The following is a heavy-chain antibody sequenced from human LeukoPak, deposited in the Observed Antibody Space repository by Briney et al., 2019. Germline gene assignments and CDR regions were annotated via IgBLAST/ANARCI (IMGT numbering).Heavy chain of an antibody. CDR2: IYYSGGS. CDR3: ARLGAPSGSGLYFYYGMDV. D-gene: IGHD3-10*01. Sequence: PSETLSLTCAVSVGSMNSYYWSWIRQRPGEGLQWIGYIYYSGGSDYNPSLKSRVTISVDRSNNQFSLKLISVTAADTAVYYCARLGAPSGSGLYFYYGMDVWGQGTTVTVSS. V-gene: IGHV4-59*08. CDR1: VGSMNSYY. J-gene: IGHJ6*02.